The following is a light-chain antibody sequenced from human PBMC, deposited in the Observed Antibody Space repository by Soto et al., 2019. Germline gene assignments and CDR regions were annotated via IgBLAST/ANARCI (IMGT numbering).Light chain of an antibody. CDR1: SSDVGSYHY. CDR2: EVS. CDR3: SSYTSSSTLYV. V-gene: IGLV2-14*01. J-gene: IGLJ1*01. Sequence: QSALTQPASVSGSPGQSITISCTGTSSDVGSYHYVSWYQQHPGKAPKLMIYEVSNRPSGVSNRFSGSKSGNTASLTISGLQAEDEADYYCSSYTSSSTLYVFGTGTKLTVL.